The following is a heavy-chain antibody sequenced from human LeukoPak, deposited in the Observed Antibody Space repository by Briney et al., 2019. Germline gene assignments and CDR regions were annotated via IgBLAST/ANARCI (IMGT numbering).Heavy chain of an antibody. D-gene: IGHD2-2*01. CDR1: GGSISSYY. Sequence: SETLSLTCTVSGGSISSYYWGWIRQPPGKGLEWIGSIYYSGSTYYNPSLKSRVTISVDTSKNQFSLKLSSVTAADTAVYYCAREGYCSSTSCQPFDYWGQGTLVTVSS. CDR2: IYYSGST. V-gene: IGHV4-39*02. CDR3: AREGYCSSTSCQPFDY. J-gene: IGHJ4*02.